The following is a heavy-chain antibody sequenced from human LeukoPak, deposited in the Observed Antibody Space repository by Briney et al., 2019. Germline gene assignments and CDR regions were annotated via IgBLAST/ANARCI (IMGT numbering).Heavy chain of an antibody. Sequence: SETLSLTCAVYGGSFSGYYWSWIRQPPGKGLEWIGEINHSGSTNYNPSLKSRVTISVDTSKNQFSLKLSSVTAADTAVYYCAIHIVVVPAAKKKNWFDPWGQGTLVTVSS. D-gene: IGHD2-2*01. CDR2: INHSGST. CDR3: AIHIVVVPAAKKKNWFDP. CDR1: GGSFSGYY. V-gene: IGHV4-34*01. J-gene: IGHJ5*02.